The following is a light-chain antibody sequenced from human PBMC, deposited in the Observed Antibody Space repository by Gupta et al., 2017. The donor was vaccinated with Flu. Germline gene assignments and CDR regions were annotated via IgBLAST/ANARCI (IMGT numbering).Light chain of an antibody. CDR1: QGISSY. Sequence: IQLTQSPSFLSASVGDRVTITGRASQGISSYLAWYQQKPGKAPKLLIYAASALRSGVPSRFSGSGSATEFTLTISSLQPEDFATYYCQHLNSFPRTFGQGTKVEIK. J-gene: IGKJ1*01. CDR3: QHLNSFPRT. CDR2: AAS. V-gene: IGKV1-9*01.